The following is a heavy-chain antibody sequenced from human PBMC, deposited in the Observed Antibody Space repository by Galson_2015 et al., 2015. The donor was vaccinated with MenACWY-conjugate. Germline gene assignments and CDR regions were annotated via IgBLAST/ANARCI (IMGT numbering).Heavy chain of an antibody. Sequence: ATLSLTCTVSGASISSHHWSWFRQPPGKGLEWIAYIRDTGSLKDNPSLKSRVTMSADKSTNQFSLRLISVTAADTAVYYCARLPTWGSSFGYFDYWGQGILVAVSS. CDR2: IRDTGSL. V-gene: IGHV4-59*08. CDR3: ARLPTWGSSFGYFDY. CDR1: GASISSHH. D-gene: IGHD7-27*01. J-gene: IGHJ4*02.